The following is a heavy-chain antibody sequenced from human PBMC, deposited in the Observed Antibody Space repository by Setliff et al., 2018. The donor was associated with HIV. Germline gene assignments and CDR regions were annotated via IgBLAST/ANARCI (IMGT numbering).Heavy chain of an antibody. J-gene: IGHJ6*03. CDR3: ARDLVAVANTFYYYYMDV. CDR1: GYTFTNFY. CDR2: INPNSLDT. V-gene: IGHV1-2*02. D-gene: IGHD6-19*01. Sequence: ASVKVSCKASGYTFTNFYLHWVRQAPGQGLEWMGWINPNSLDTNYVQNFQGRVTMTRDTSISTAYMELSRLRSDDTAVYYCARDLVAVANTFYYYYMDVWGKGTTVTVSS.